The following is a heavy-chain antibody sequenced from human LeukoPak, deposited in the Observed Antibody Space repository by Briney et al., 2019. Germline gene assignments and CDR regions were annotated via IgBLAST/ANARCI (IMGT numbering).Heavy chain of an antibody. Sequence: ASVKVSCKASGYTFTSYDINRVRQATGQGLEWMGWMNPNSGNTGYAQKFQGRVTMTRNTSISTAYMELSNLRSEDTAVYYCARGPAYYDFWSGYWELGYWGQGTLVTVSS. CDR3: ARGPAYYDFWSGYWELGY. CDR1: GYTFTSYD. J-gene: IGHJ4*02. CDR2: MNPNSGNT. D-gene: IGHD3-3*01. V-gene: IGHV1-8*01.